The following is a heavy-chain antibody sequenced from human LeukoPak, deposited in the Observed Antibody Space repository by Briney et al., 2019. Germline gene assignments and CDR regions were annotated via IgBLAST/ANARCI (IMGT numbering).Heavy chain of an antibody. Sequence: KAGGSLRLSCAASGFTFSSYSMNWVREAPGKGLGWVSSISSSSRYIYYADSVKGRFTISRDNAKNSLYLQMNSLRAEDTAVYYCARGGSDILTQHDYWGQGTLVTVSS. CDR2: ISSSSRYI. V-gene: IGHV3-21*01. D-gene: IGHD3-9*01. J-gene: IGHJ4*02. CDR3: ARGGSDILTQHDY. CDR1: GFTFSSYS.